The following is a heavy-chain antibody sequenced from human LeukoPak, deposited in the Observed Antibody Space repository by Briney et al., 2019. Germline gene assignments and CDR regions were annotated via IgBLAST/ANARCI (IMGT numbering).Heavy chain of an antibody. J-gene: IGHJ2*01. CDR1: GGSISSFY. Sequence: SETLSLTCTVSGGSISSFYWSWIRQSPGKGLEWIGYIHHSGNTNQSPSLKSRVTISVDTSKNQISLNLRSVTAADTAIYYCARDPTSNWPYWYFDLWGRGTPVTVSS. V-gene: IGHV4-59*01. D-gene: IGHD6-13*01. CDR2: IHHSGNT. CDR3: ARDPTSNWPYWYFDL.